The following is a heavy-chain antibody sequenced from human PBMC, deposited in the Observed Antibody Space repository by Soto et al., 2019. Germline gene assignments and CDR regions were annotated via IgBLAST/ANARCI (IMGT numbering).Heavy chain of an antibody. J-gene: IGHJ4*02. CDR2: IYYSGST. CDR3: ARTAQSYDSSFFDY. CDR1: GGSISSYY. V-gene: IGHV4-59*01. D-gene: IGHD3-22*01. Sequence: KPSETLSLTCTVSGGSISSYYWSWIRQPPGKGLEWIGYIYYSGSTDYNPSLKSRVTISVDTSKNQFSLKLSSVTAAGTAVYYCARTAQSYDSSFFDYWGQGTLVTVSS.